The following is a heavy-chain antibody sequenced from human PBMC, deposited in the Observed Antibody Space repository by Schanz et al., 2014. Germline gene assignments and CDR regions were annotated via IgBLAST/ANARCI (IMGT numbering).Heavy chain of an antibody. D-gene: IGHD3-9*01. CDR3: ANLDGVSISTFS. V-gene: IGHV3-23*01. Sequence: EVLLLDSGGGLIQPGGSLRLSCAASGFTFSTYSMTWVRQAPGKGLEWVSTISGSGGYTYYADSVKGRFTISRDNSKNTLYLQMNSLKPDDAGVYYCANLDGVSISTFSWGPGTLVTVSS. CDR1: GFTFSTYS. CDR2: ISGSGGYT. J-gene: IGHJ5*02.